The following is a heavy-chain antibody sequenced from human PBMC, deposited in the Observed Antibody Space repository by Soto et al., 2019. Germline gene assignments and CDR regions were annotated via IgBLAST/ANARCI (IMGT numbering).Heavy chain of an antibody. V-gene: IGHV4-31*03. CDR2: IYYSGST. D-gene: IGHD7-27*01. CDR1: GGSISSGGYY. J-gene: IGHJ4*02. CDR3: AGGPANWVLDY. Sequence: PSETLSLTCTVSGGSISSGGYYWSWIRQHPGKGLEWIGYIYYSGSTYYNPSLKSRVTISVDTSKNQFSLKLSSVTAADTAVYYCAGGPANWVLDYWGQGTLVTVSS.